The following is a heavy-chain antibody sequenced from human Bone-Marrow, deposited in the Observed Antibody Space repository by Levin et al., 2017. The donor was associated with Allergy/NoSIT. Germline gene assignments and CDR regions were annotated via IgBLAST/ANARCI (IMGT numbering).Heavy chain of an antibody. Sequence: ASETLSLTCAVSGDSISSSNWWNWVRQSPGKGLEWIGERHPNGNTNYNPSLKSRVTISVDKSKNQASLELTSVTAADMAVYYCARVRAGCSSGSCYLDPWGQGTLVTVSS. CDR3: ARVRAGCSSGSCYLDP. V-gene: IGHV4-4*02. J-gene: IGHJ5*02. CDR2: RHPNGNT. CDR1: GDSISSSNW. D-gene: IGHD2-2*01.